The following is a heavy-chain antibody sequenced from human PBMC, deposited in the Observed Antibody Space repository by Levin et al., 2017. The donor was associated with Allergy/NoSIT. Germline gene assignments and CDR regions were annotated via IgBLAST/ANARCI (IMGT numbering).Heavy chain of an antibody. CDR1: GYTFTSYG. CDR2: ISAYNGNT. V-gene: IGHV1-18*01. Sequence: ASVKVSCKASGYTFTSYGISWVRQAPGQGLEWMGWISAYNGNTNYAQKLQGRVTMTTDTSTSTAYMELRSLRSDDTAVYYCARAGTMIVVGKDAFDIWGQGTMVTVSS. D-gene: IGHD3-22*01. CDR3: ARAGTMIVVGKDAFDI. J-gene: IGHJ3*02.